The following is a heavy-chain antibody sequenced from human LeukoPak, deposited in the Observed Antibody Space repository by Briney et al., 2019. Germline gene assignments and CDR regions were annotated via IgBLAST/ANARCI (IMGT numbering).Heavy chain of an antibody. CDR2: IYSGST. V-gene: IGHV4-39*01. D-gene: IGHD3/OR15-3a*01. J-gene: IGHJ4*02. CDR3: ARQTGSGLFILP. Sequence: PSETLSLTCTVSGGSISSSSYSWGWIRQPPGKGLEWIGSIYSGSTYYNPSLKSRVTISVDTSKNQFSLKLSSVTAADTAVYYCARQTGSGLFILPGGQGTLVTVSS. CDR1: GGSISSSSYS.